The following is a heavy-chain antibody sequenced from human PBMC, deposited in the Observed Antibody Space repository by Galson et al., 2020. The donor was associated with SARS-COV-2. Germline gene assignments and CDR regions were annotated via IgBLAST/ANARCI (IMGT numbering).Heavy chain of an antibody. J-gene: IGHJ6*02. CDR1: GGSISRGGYY. CDR2: IYYSGST. CDR3: ARAFEAYGMDV. Sequence: SETLSLTCTVSGGSISRGGYYWSWIHQHQGKGLEWIGFIYYSGSTYYNPSLKSRVTISVDTSKNQFSLKLSSVTAADTAVYYCARAFEAYGMDVWGQGTTVTVSS. V-gene: IGHV4-31*03.